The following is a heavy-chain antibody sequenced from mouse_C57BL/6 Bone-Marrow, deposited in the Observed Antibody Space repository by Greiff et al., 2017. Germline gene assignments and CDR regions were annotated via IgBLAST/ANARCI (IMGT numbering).Heavy chain of an antibody. D-gene: IGHD2-4*01. CDR1: GYTFTSYG. CDR3: ARWRGYDYDFAY. J-gene: IGHJ3*01. Sequence: QVQLQQSGAELARPGASVKLSCKASGYTFTSYGISWVKQRTGQGLEWIGEIYPRSGNTYYNEKFKGKATLTADKSSSTAYMELRSLTSEDSAVYFCARWRGYDYDFAYWGQGTLVTVSA. V-gene: IGHV1-81*01. CDR2: IYPRSGNT.